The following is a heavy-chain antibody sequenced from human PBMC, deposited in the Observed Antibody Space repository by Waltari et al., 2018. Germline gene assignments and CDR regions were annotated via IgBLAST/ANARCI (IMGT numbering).Heavy chain of an antibody. Sequence: EVQLLESGGGLAQPGGSLRLSCEGSGFSFSTYAVSWVRQGPGKGVGLVAGISGSGGRTDYADSGKGRFAITRDNSKNTLYLQMNSLRAEDTAVYYCAKGGFMTKVTTNGMDVWGQGTTVTVSS. CDR3: AKGGFMTKVTTNGMDV. J-gene: IGHJ6*02. CDR2: ISGSGGRT. D-gene: IGHD4-4*01. V-gene: IGHV3-23*01. CDR1: GFSFSTYA.